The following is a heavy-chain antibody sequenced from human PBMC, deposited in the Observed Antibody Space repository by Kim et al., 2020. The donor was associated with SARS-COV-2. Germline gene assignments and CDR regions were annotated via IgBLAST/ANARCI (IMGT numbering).Heavy chain of an antibody. J-gene: IGHJ1*01. D-gene: IGHD6-13*01. CDR3: ARAPGHIAATTTFQH. CDR2: IYTSGST. Sequence: SETLSLTCTVSGGSISSGSYYWSWIRQPAGKGLEWIGRIYTSGSTNYNPSLKSRVTISVDTSKNQFSLKVSSVTAADTAVYYCARAPGHIAATTTFQHWGQGTLVTVSS. CDR1: GGSISSGSYY. V-gene: IGHV4-61*02.